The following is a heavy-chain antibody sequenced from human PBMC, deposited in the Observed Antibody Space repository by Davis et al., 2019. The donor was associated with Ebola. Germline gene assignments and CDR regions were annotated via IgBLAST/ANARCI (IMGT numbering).Heavy chain of an antibody. CDR3: ARESLETYGSGSLFYYYYGMDV. CDR1: GFTFSSYW. D-gene: IGHD3-10*01. Sequence: GGSLRLSCAASGFTFSSYWMSWVRQAPGKGLEWVANIKQDGSEKYYVDSVKGRFTISRDNAKNSLYLQMNSLRAEDTAVYYCARESLETYGSGSLFYYYYGMDVWGQGTTVTVSS. CDR2: IKQDGSEK. J-gene: IGHJ6*02. V-gene: IGHV3-7*03.